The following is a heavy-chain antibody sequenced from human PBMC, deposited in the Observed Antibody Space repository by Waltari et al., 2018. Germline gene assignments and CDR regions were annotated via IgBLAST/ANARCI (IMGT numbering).Heavy chain of an antibody. CDR2: ISGSGGST. CDR3: AKVRDSSDWSPFDY. V-gene: IGHV3-23*01. J-gene: IGHJ4*02. D-gene: IGHD6-19*01. CDR1: GFTFRSYA. Sequence: EVQLLESGGGLVQPGGSLRLSCAASGFTFRSYAMSWVRQAPGKGLELVSPISGSGGSTYYADSVKGRFTISRDNSKNTLYLQMNSLRAEDTAVYYCAKVRDSSDWSPFDYWGQGILVTVSS.